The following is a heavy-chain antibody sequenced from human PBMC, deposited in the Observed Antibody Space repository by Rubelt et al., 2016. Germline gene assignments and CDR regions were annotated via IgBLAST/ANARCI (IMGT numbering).Heavy chain of an antibody. CDR2: IYSGGST. V-gene: IGHV3-NL1*01. Sequence: GFTFSSYGMHWVRQAPGKGLEWVSVIYSGGSTYYADSVKGRFTISRDNSKNTLYLQMNSLRAEDTAVYYCARGYRYSSGWYYFDYWGQGTLVTVSS. J-gene: IGHJ4*02. CDR3: ARGYRYSSGWYYFDY. CDR1: GFTFSSYG. D-gene: IGHD6-19*01.